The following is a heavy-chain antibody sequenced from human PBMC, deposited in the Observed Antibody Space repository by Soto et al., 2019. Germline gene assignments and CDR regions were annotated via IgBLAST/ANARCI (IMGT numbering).Heavy chain of an antibody. CDR2: ISAYNGNT. J-gene: IGHJ5*02. V-gene: IGHV1-18*01. CDR1: GYTFTSYG. Sequence: GASVKVSCKASGYTFTSYGISWVRQAPGQGLEWMGWISAYNGNTNYAQKLQGRVTMTTDTSTSTAYMELRSLRSDDTAVYYCARVPTPIVVVVAATYRFDPWGQGTLVTVSS. D-gene: IGHD2-15*01. CDR3: ARVPTPIVVVVAATYRFDP.